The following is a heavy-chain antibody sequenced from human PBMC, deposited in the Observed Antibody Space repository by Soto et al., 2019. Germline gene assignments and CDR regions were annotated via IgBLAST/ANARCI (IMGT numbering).Heavy chain of an antibody. CDR1: GFTFSSYE. D-gene: IGHD2-2*01. CDR3: ARESEYRTFDS. Sequence: PGGSLRLSCAASGFTFSSYEMNWVRQAPGKGLEWVSYISGSGSSIYYADSVKGRFTISRDNAKNTLYLQMNGLRAEDTAVYYCARESEYRTFDSWGQGTLVTVSS. CDR2: ISGSGSSI. J-gene: IGHJ4*02. V-gene: IGHV3-48*03.